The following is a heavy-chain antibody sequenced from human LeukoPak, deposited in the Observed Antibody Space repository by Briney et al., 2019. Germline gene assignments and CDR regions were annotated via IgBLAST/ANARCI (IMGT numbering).Heavy chain of an antibody. V-gene: IGHV4-34*01. J-gene: IGHJ6*03. Sequence: PSETLSLTCAVYGGSFSGYYWSWIRQPPGKGLEWIGEINHSGSTNYNPSLKSRVTISVDTSKNQFSLKLSSVTAADTAVYYCARGLGVMWGGYYYYYMDVWGKGTTVTVSS. CDR2: INHSGST. CDR3: ARGLGVMWGGYYYYYMDV. CDR1: GGSFSGYY. D-gene: IGHD3-16*01.